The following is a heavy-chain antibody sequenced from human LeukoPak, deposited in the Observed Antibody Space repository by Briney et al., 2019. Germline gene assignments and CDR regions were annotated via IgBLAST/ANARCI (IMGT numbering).Heavy chain of an antibody. J-gene: IGHJ5*02. CDR3: ARGDYSNYESPVGWFDP. D-gene: IGHD4-11*01. V-gene: IGHV1-69*13. CDR2: IIPIFGTA. CDR1: GGTFSNYA. Sequence: SVKVSCKASGGTFSNYAINWARQAPGQGLEWMGGIIPIFGTAHYSQKFQGRVTITADESTSTAYMELSSLRSEDTAVYYCARGDYSNYESPVGWFDPWGQGTLVTVSS.